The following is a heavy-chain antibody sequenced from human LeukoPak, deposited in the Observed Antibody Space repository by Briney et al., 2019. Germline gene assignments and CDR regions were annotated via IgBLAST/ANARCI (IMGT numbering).Heavy chain of an antibody. V-gene: IGHV3-9*01. CDR3: ARGVSYYGTGGLDY. CDR1: GFKFDDYA. Sequence: GGSLRLSCAASGFKFDDYAMHWVRQAPGKGLQWLPIISYNSAFIDYADSVKGRFTISRDNAQNSLYLQMNSLRAEDTALYYCARGVSYYGTGGLDYWGQGTLVTVSS. CDR2: ISYNSAFI. D-gene: IGHD2-8*02. J-gene: IGHJ4*02.